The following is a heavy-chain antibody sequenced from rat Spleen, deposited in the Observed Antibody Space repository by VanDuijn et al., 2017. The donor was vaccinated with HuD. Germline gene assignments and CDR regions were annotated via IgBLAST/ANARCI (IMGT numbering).Heavy chain of an antibody. CDR1: GITFSNYD. CDR3: ARSVFDY. V-gene: IGHV5-29*01. CDR2: INYDGSST. Sequence: EVQLVESGGGLVQPGRSLKLSCAASGITFSNYDMAWVRQDPTKGLEWFATINYDGSSTYYRDSVKGRFTISRDNAKSTLNLQMDSLKFEDTATYYCARSVFDYWGQGVMVTVSS. J-gene: IGHJ2*01.